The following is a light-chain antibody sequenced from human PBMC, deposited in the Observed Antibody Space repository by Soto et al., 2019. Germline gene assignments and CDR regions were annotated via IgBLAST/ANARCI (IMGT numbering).Light chain of an antibody. CDR1: QSIISL. J-gene: IGKJ1*01. CDR3: QHYNSYSEA. V-gene: IGKV1-5*03. Sequence: DIQMTKSPSTLSASVGDRFTITCRASQSIISLLAWYQQKPWKAPKLLIYKASTLKSGVPSRFSGSGSGTEFTLTISSLQPDDFATYYCQHYNSYSEAFGQGTKVDIK. CDR2: KAS.